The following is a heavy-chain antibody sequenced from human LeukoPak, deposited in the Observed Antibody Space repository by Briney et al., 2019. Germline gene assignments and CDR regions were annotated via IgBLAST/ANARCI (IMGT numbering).Heavy chain of an antibody. Sequence: PGASLRLSCVASGFTFSNYAMSWVRQAPGKGLEWVSAITGSGTSTYYADSLKGRFTISRDNSKNTVFLQTNSLRHEDTAIYYCVIWGDYDVLTGYYVPDYWGQGTQVIVSS. CDR1: GFTFSNYA. J-gene: IGHJ4*02. D-gene: IGHD3-9*01. CDR2: ITGSGTST. V-gene: IGHV3-23*01. CDR3: VIWGDYDVLTGYYVPDY.